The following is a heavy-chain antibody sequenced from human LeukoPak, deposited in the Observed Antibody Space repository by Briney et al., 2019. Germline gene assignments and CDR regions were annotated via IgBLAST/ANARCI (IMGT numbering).Heavy chain of an antibody. J-gene: IGHJ5*02. CDR3: ARSVGGWFDP. Sequence: PSETLSLTCTVSGGSISSYYWSWIRQPPGKGLEWIGYIYYSGSTNYNPSLKSRVTISVDTSKNQFSLKLSSVTAADTAVYYCARSVGGWFDPWGQGALVTVSS. CDR1: GGSISSYY. V-gene: IGHV4-59*01. D-gene: IGHD4-23*01. CDR2: IYYSGST.